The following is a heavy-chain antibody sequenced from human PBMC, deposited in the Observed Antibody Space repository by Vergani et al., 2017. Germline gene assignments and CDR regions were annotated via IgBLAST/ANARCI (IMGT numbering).Heavy chain of an antibody. CDR3: ARDKRGSGTDY. Sequence: VQLVESGGGLVKPGGSLRLSCAASGFTFSDYYMSWIRQAPGKGLEWVSVIYSGGSTYYADSVKGRFTISRDNSKNTLYLQMNSLRAEDTAVYYCARDKRGSGTDYWGQGTLVTVSS. J-gene: IGHJ4*02. D-gene: IGHD3-10*01. CDR1: GFTFSDYY. V-gene: IGHV3-66*02. CDR2: IYSGGST.